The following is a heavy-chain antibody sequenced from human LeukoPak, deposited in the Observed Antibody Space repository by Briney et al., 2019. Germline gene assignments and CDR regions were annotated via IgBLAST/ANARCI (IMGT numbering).Heavy chain of an antibody. CDR1: GFTFSSYA. J-gene: IGHJ4*02. Sequence: RRSLRLSCAASGFTFSSYAMHWVRQAPGKGLEWVAVISYDGSNKYYADSVKGRFTISRDNSKNTLYLQMNSLRAEDTAVYYCARGLRFLDTYFDYWGQGTLVTVSS. V-gene: IGHV3-30-3*01. CDR2: ISYDGSNK. D-gene: IGHD3-3*01. CDR3: ARGLRFLDTYFDY.